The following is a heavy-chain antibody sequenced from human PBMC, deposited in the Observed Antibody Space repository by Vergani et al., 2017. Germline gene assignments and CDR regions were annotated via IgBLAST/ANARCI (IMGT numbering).Heavy chain of an antibody. CDR3: ARQISYIVVVPAANGFDP. CDR2: IYYSGST. J-gene: IGHJ5*02. V-gene: IGHV4-59*01. D-gene: IGHD2-2*01. CDR1: GGSISSYY. Sequence: QVQLQESGPGLVKPSETLSLTCTVSGGSISSYYWSWIRQPPGKGLEWIGYIYYSGSTNYNPSLKSRVTISVDTSKNQFSLKLSSVTAADTAVYYCARQISYIVVVPAANGFDPWGQGTLVTVSS.